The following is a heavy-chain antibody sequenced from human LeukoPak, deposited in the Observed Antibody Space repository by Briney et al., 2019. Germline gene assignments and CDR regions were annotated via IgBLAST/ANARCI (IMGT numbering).Heavy chain of an antibody. D-gene: IGHD6-13*01. CDR2: MNPNSGYT. Sequence: ASVKVSCKASGYTFTTYDINWVRQATGQGLEWMGWMNPNSGYTGYAQKFQGRVTITRDTSISTAYMELSSLRSEDTAVYYCARGGSSWSLSWFDPWGQGTLVTVSS. J-gene: IGHJ5*02. V-gene: IGHV1-8*03. CDR3: ARGGSSWSLSWFDP. CDR1: GYTFTTYD.